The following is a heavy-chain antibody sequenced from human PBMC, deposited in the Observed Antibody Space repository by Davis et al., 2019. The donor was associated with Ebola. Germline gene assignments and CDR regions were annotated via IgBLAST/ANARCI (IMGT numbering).Heavy chain of an antibody. J-gene: IGHJ6*02. CDR2: IYYSGST. D-gene: IGHD3-3*01. Sequence: PSETLSLTCTVSGGSISSGDYYWSWIRQPPGKGLEWIGYIYYSGSTYYNPSLKSRVTISVDTSKNQFSLKLSSVTAADTAVYYCARDARDFWSGFGAGGMDVWGQGTTVTVSS. V-gene: IGHV4-30-4*01. CDR3: ARDARDFWSGFGAGGMDV. CDR1: GGSISSGDYY.